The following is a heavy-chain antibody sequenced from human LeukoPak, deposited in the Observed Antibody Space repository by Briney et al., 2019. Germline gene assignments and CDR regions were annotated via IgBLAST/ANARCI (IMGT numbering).Heavy chain of an antibody. CDR3: ARQAYYYDSSGYYLWFDP. Sequence: GESLKISCKGSGYSFTSYWIGWVRQMPGEGLEWMGIIYPGDSDTRYSPSFQGQVTISADKSISTAYLQWSSLKASDTAMYYCARQAYYYDSSGYYLWFDPWGQGTLVTVSS. CDR2: IYPGDSDT. D-gene: IGHD3-22*01. CDR1: GYSFTSYW. J-gene: IGHJ5*02. V-gene: IGHV5-51*01.